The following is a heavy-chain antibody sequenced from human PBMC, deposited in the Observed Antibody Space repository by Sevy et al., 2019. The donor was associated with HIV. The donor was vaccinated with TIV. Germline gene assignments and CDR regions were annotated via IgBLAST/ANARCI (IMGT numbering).Heavy chain of an antibody. J-gene: IGHJ6*02. Sequence: GGSLRLSCAASGFTFSSYAMSWVRQAPGKGLEWVSAISGSGGSTYYADSVKGRFTISRDNAKNSLYLQMNSLRAEDTAVYYCARALAALPYYYYGMDVWGQGTTVTVSS. V-gene: IGHV3-23*01. CDR2: ISGSGGST. D-gene: IGHD2-15*01. CDR1: GFTFSSYA. CDR3: ARALAALPYYYYGMDV.